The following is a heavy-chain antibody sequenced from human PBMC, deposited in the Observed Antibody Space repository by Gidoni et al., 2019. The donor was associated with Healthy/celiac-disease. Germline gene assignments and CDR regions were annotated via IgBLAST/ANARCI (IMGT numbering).Heavy chain of an antibody. J-gene: IGHJ3*02. CDR3: TTVSQSPRAFDI. Sequence: EVQLVESGGGLVKPGGSLRLSCAASGCTFSNAWMSWVRQAPGKGLEWVGRIKSKTDGGTTDYAAPVKGRFTISRDDSKNTLYLQMNRLKTEDTAVYYCTTVSQSPRAFDIWGQGTMVTVSS. CDR1: GCTFSNAW. V-gene: IGHV3-15*01. CDR2: IKSKTDGGTT.